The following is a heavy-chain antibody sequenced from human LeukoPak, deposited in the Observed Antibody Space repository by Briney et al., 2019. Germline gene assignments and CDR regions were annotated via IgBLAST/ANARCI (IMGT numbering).Heavy chain of an antibody. CDR3: ARSHYYGSGSLDY. CDR1: GGSISSGGYS. J-gene: IGHJ4*02. D-gene: IGHD3-10*01. CDR2: ICHSGST. V-gene: IGHV4-30-2*01. Sequence: SQTLSLTCAVSGGSISSGGYSWSWIRQPPGKGLEWIGYICHSGSTYYNPSLKSRVTISVDRSKNQFSLKLSSVTAADTAVYYCARSHYYGSGSLDYWGQGTLVTVSS.